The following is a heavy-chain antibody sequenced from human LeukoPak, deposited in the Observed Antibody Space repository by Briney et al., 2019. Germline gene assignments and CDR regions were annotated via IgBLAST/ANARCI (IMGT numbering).Heavy chain of an antibody. CDR2: IYYSGST. CDR3: ARGDYDFWSGYYTGYFDY. CDR1: DGSISSYY. J-gene: IGHJ4*02. V-gene: IGHV4-59*01. D-gene: IGHD3-3*01. Sequence: PSETLSLTCTVSDGSISSYYWSWIRQPPGKGLEWIGYIYYSGSTNYNPSLKSRVTISVDTSKNQFSLKLSSVTAADTAVYYCARGDYDFWSGYYTGYFDYWGQGTLVTVSS.